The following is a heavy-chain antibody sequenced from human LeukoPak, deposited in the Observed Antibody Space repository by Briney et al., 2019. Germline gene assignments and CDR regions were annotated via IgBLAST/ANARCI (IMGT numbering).Heavy chain of an antibody. D-gene: IGHD6-13*01. CDR1: GFSFSTYT. CDR2: ITYDGSNN. Sequence: GGSLRLSCVASGFSFSTYTMHWVRQAPGKGLGWGAVITYDGSNNNYADSVNGRFTISRDNSNNTLYLHMNSLRAEDTAVYHCAKLYSGSWGDFDSWGQGTLVTVSS. CDR3: AKLYSGSWGDFDS. J-gene: IGHJ4*02. V-gene: IGHV3-30*04.